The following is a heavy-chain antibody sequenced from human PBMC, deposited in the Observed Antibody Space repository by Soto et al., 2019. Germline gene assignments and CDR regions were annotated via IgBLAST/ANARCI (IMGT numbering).Heavy chain of an antibody. V-gene: IGHV3-23*01. CDR3: AKGSSTSSYSASDI. CDR2: ISGSGGST. D-gene: IGHD2-2*01. CDR1: GFTFSNYA. J-gene: IGHJ3*02. Sequence: GGSLRLSCAASGFTFSNYAMSWVRQAPGKGLEWVSVISGSGGSTYYADSGKGRFTISRDDSENKLYMQMDSLRAEDTAIDYCAKGSSTSSYSASDIWGQGTMVTVSS.